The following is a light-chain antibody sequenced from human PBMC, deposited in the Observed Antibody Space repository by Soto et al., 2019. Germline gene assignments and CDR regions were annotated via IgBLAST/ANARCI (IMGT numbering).Light chain of an antibody. Sequence: LLTQSPATLSLSPGESAALSCRDSPSVTNFLAWYQQKPGQAPRLLIYGAFNRATGIPARFSGSGSGTDFTLTISSLEPEDSAIYYCQQSNIWPPVTFGQGTRLEIK. V-gene: IGKV3-11*01. CDR3: QQSNIWPPVT. CDR2: GAF. CDR1: PSVTNF. J-gene: IGKJ5*01.